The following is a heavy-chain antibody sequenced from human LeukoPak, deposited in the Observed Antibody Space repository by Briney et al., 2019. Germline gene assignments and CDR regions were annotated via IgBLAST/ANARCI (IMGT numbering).Heavy chain of an antibody. V-gene: IGHV3-23*01. J-gene: IGHJ4*02. Sequence: PGGSLRLSCIGSGFTFSGHAMTWIRQAPGKGPEWAASITGNGRTTYYSDSVKGRFTISRDNSKNTLYLQMNSLRAEDTAVYYCAKDLQQTVAGTTYYFDYWGQGTLVTVSS. D-gene: IGHD6-19*01. CDR1: GFTFSGHA. CDR3: AKDLQQTVAGTTYYFDY. CDR2: ITGNGRTT.